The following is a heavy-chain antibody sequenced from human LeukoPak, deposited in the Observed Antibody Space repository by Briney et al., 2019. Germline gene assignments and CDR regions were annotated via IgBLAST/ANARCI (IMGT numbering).Heavy chain of an antibody. D-gene: IGHD6-13*01. CDR2: VNPSGGST. CDR3: ATVSEGELMAAAGLP. J-gene: IGHJ5*02. CDR1: GYTFTSYY. Sequence: ASVKVSCKASGYTFTSYYMHWVRQAPGQGLEWMGIVNPSGGSTSYAQKFQGRVTMTRDTSTSTVYMELSSLRSEDTAVYYCATVSEGELMAAAGLPWGQGTLVTVSS. V-gene: IGHV1-46*01.